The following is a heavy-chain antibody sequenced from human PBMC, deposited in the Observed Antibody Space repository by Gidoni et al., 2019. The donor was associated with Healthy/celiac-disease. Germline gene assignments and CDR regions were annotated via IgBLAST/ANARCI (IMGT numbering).Heavy chain of an antibody. CDR3: ARLGGALDI. CDR2: IYYSGST. CDR1: GASIRTYY. V-gene: IGHV4-59*01. J-gene: IGHJ3*02. Sequence: QVQLQESGPGLVKPSETLSLTCTVSGASIRTYYWSWIRQPPGKGLEWIGYIYYSGSTNYNPSLKSRVTISIDTSKNQLSLKLSSVTTADTAVYYCARLGGALDIWGQGTMVIAFS.